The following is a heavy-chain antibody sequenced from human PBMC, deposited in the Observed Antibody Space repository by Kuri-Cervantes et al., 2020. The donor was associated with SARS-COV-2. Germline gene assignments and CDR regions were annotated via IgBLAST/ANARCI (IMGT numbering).Heavy chain of an antibody. Sequence: SVKVSCKVSGNTLTELPLHWVRQAPGKGLEWMGGFDPEQREIIYAQKFQGRVSMTEDTSTDTAYMELSSLRSEDTAVYYCATEGYSIIIWAFAHWGQGTKVTVSS. J-gene: IGHJ3*01. CDR1: GNTLTELP. CDR2: FDPEQREI. V-gene: IGHV1-24*01. CDR3: ATEGYSIIIWAFAH. D-gene: IGHD3-22*01.